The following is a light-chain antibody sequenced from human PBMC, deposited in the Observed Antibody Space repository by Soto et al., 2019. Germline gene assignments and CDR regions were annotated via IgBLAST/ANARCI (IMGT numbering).Light chain of an antibody. CDR2: DAS. CDR1: QSVSSY. CDR3: QQRSNWLWT. J-gene: IGKJ1*01. V-gene: IGKV3-11*01. Sequence: EIVLTQSPATLSLSPGERATLSCRASQSVSSYLAWYQQKPGQAPRLLIYDASNRATGIPARFSGSGSGTEFTLTISSLEPVDFAVYYCQQRSNWLWTFGQGTKVEIK.